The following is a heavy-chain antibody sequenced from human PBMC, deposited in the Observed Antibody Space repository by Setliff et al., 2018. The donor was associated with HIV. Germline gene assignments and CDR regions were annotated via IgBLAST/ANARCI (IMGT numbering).Heavy chain of an antibody. CDR2: IYYSGNT. D-gene: IGHD5-12*01. CDR3: ARRGAYGYDYFDY. CDR1: GGSISSGGYY. J-gene: IGHJ4*02. V-gene: IGHV4-31*03. Sequence: PSETLSLTCTASGGSISSGGYYWSWIRQHPGKGLEWIGSIYYSGNTSYNPSLKSRVTISVDTSKNQFSLKLTSVSAADTAVYYCARRGAYGYDYFDYWGPGTLVTVSS.